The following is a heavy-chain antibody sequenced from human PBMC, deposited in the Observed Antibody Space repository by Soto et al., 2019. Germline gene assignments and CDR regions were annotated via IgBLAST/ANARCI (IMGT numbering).Heavy chain of an antibody. D-gene: IGHD6-6*01. CDR2: IYPGDSDT. V-gene: IGHV5-51*01. Sequence: GESLKISCKGSGDSFTSYWIGWVRQMPGKGLEWMGIIYPGDSDTRYSPSFQGQVTISADKSISTAYLQWSSLKASDTAMYYCARIAARYYYYYGMDVWGQGTTVTVSS. J-gene: IGHJ6*02. CDR3: ARIAARYYYYYGMDV. CDR1: GDSFTSYW.